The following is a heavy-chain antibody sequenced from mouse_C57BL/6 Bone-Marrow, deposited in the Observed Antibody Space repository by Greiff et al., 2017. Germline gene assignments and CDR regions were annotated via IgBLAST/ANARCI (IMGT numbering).Heavy chain of an antibody. V-gene: IGHV14-2*01. CDR3: TRSLIYYGTNY. D-gene: IGHD1-1*01. Sequence: EVQLKESGAELVKPGASVKLSCTASGFNIKDYYIHWVKQRTEQGLEWIGRIDPEDGETKYAPKFQDKATITADTSYNTAYLQLSSLTSEDTAVYYFTRSLIYYGTNYWGQGTTLTVSS. CDR1: GFNIKDYY. J-gene: IGHJ2*01. CDR2: IDPEDGET.